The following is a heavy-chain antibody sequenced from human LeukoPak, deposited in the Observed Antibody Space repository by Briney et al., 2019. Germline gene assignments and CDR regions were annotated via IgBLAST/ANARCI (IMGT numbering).Heavy chain of an antibody. CDR2: INPNTGDT. Sequence: ASVKVSCKASGYTFIGYYMHWVRQAPGQGLEWMGWINPNTGDTKYVHTFQGRVTMTRDTSISTAYMEVSSLKSDDTAVYFCARDPSMSRVVNFDYWGQGTLVTVSS. V-gene: IGHV1-2*02. CDR1: GYTFIGYY. CDR3: ARDPSMSRVVNFDY. J-gene: IGHJ4*02. D-gene: IGHD2-15*01.